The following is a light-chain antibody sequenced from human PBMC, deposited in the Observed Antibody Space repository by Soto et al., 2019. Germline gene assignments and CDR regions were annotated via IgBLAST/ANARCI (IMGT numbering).Light chain of an antibody. CDR2: AAS. Sequence: DVHLTQSPSFLSASVGDRVTITCRASQDISGYLAWYQQIPGKAPKLLIYAASILQSRVPSRFSGSGSGTEFTLTIKSLQPEDFATYYCQQLNTYPRTFGGGTKVEI. V-gene: IGKV1-9*01. J-gene: IGKJ4*01. CDR3: QQLNTYPRT. CDR1: QDISGY.